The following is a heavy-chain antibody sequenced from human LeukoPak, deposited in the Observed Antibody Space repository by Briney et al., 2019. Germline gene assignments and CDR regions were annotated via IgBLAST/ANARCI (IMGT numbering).Heavy chain of an antibody. D-gene: IGHD3-22*01. V-gene: IGHV3-30-3*01. CDR2: ISYDGSHK. Sequence: ISYDGSHKYSAASVKRRFTISRDNSKNTLYLQMNSLRAEDTAVYYCARDLDYYDSSGYRVYWGQGTLVTVSS. J-gene: IGHJ4*02. CDR3: ARDLDYYDSSGYRVY.